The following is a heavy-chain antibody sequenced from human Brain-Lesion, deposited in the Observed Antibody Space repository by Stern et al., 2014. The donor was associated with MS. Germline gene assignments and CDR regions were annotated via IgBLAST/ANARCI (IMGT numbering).Heavy chain of an antibody. J-gene: IGHJ4*02. CDR3: ARHDSVPRPSQLYSARDRGPGYFDY. V-gene: IGHV4-39*01. D-gene: IGHD1-26*01. Sequence: VQLVESGPGLVKPSETLSLTCTVSGGSISSNYWAWIRQPPGKGLEWIGNIYYSGFTYYNPSLKSRVPISVDMSKNQFSLKLSSVTAADTAIYYCARHDSVPRPSQLYSARDRGPGYFDYWGQGTLVTVSS. CDR2: IYYSGFT. CDR1: GGSISSNY.